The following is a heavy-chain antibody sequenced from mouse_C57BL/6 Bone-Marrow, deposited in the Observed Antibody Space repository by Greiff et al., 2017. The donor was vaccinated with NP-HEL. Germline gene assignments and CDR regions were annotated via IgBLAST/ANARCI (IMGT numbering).Heavy chain of an antibody. J-gene: IGHJ2*01. Sequence: EVHLVESGGGLVKPGGSLKLSCAASGFTFSSYAMSWVRQTPEKRLEWVATISDGGSYTYYPDNVKGRFTISRDNAKNNLYLQLSHLKSEDTAMYYCARRGYDYDVGSDYWGQGTTLTVSS. D-gene: IGHD2-4*01. CDR1: GFTFSSYA. V-gene: IGHV5-4*01. CDR2: ISDGGSYT. CDR3: ARRGYDYDVGSDY.